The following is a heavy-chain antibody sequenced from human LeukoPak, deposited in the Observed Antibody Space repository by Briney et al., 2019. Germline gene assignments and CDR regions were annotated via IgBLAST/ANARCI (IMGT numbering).Heavy chain of an antibody. CDR3: ATGYDFWSGYYDYFDY. CDR1: GFTFSSYW. J-gene: IGHJ4*02. V-gene: IGHV3-74*01. D-gene: IGHD3-3*01. Sequence: PGGSLRLSCAASGFTFSSYWMHWVRQAPGKGLVWVSRINTDGSSTSYADSVKGRFTISRDNAKNTLYLQMNSLRAEDTAVYYCATGYDFWSGYYDYFDYWGQGTLVTVSS. CDR2: INTDGSST.